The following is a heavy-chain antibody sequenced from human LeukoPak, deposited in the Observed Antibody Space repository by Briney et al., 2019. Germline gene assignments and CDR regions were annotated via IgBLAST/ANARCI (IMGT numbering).Heavy chain of an antibody. CDR1: GFTVSSNY. CDR2: IYSGGST. D-gene: IGHD2-2*01. CDR3: AREGCSSTSCRRGGFDY. V-gene: IGHV3-53*01. Sequence: GGSLRLSCAASGFTVSSNYMSWVRQAPGKGLEWVSVIYSGGSTYYADSVKGRFTISRDNSKNTLYLQMNSLRAEDTAVYYCAREGCSSTSCRRGGFDYWGQGTLVTVSS. J-gene: IGHJ4*02.